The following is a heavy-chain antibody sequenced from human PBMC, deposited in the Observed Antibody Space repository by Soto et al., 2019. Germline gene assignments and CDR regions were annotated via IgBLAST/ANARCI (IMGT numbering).Heavy chain of an antibody. CDR2: ISYDGSNK. J-gene: IGHJ4*02. V-gene: IGHV3-30-3*01. D-gene: IGHD6-6*01. CDR1: GFTFSSYA. CDR3: ARGMIYGEKSISSSPTF. Sequence: GSLRLSCAASGFTFSSYAMHWVRQAPGKGLEWVAVISYDGSNKYYADSVKGRFTISRDNSKNTLYLQMNSLRAEDTAVYYCARGMIYGEKSISSSPTFWGQGTLVTVSS.